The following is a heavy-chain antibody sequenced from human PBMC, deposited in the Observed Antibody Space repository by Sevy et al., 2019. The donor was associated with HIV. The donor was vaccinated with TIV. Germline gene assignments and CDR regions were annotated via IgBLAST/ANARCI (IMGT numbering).Heavy chain of an antibody. CDR3: FRNLDRDSSYDCSGYSSRPIDY. CDR1: GFTLSSYA. CDR2: ISYDGSNK. D-gene: IGHD3-22*01. J-gene: IGHJ4*02. V-gene: IGHV3-30-3*01. Sequence: GGSLRLSCTASGFTLSSYAMHWVRQAPGKGLEWVAVISYDGSNKYYADSVKGRFTISRDNSKNTLYLQMNSLRAEDTAVYYCFRNLDRDSSYDCSGYSSRPIDYWGQGTLVTVSS.